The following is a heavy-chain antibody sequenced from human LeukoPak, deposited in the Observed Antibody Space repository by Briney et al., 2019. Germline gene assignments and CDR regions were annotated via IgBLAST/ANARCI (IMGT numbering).Heavy chain of an antibody. CDR2: IKQDGSEK. CDR1: GFTFSSYW. CDR3: ARVFGGYSSSRVYFDY. J-gene: IGHJ4*02. D-gene: IGHD6-13*01. Sequence: GGSLRFSCAASGFTFSSYWMSWVRQDPGKGLEWVANIKQDGSEKYYVDSVKGRFTISRDNAKNSLYLQMNSLRAEDTAVYYCARVFGGYSSSRVYFDYWGQGTLVTVSS. V-gene: IGHV3-7*01.